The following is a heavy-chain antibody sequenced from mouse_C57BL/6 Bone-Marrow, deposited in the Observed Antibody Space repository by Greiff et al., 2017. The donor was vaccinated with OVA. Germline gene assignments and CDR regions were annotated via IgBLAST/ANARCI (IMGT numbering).Heavy chain of an antibody. CDR3: ARYDYGIDY. Sequence: VKLVESGAELARPGASVKLSCKASGYTFTSYGISWVKQRTGQGLEWIGEIYPRSGNTYYNEKFKGKATLTADKSSSTAYMERRSLTSEDSSVYFCARYDYGIDYWGQGTTLTVSS. CDR2: IYPRSGNT. J-gene: IGHJ2*01. V-gene: IGHV1-81*01. CDR1: GYTFTSYG. D-gene: IGHD1-1*01.